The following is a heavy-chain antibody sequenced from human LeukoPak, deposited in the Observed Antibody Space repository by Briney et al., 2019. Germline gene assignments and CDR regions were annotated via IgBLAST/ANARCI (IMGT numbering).Heavy chain of an antibody. Sequence: SETLSLTCTVSVGSIISYFWSWIRQAPGKGLEWIGYIYTSGNTGYNPSLKSRVTISVDTFKNQFSLSLSSVTAADTALCYCARSHGSWTDWYFDLWGRGTLVIVSS. J-gene: IGHJ2*01. CDR3: ARSHGSWTDWYFDL. CDR1: VGSIISYF. CDR2: IYTSGNT. V-gene: IGHV4-4*09. D-gene: IGHD6-13*01.